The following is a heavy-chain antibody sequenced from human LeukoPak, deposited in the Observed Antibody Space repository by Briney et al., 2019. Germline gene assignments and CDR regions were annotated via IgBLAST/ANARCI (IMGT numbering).Heavy chain of an antibody. V-gene: IGHV4-34*01. Sequence: SETLSLTCAVYGGSFSGYYWSWIRQPPGKGLEWIGEINHSGSTNYNPSLKSRVTISVDTSKNQFSLKLSSVTAADTAVYYYAREGARGYGPNWGQGTLVTVSS. CDR1: GGSFSGYY. J-gene: IGHJ4*02. D-gene: IGHD5-18*01. CDR3: AREGARGYGPN. CDR2: INHSGST.